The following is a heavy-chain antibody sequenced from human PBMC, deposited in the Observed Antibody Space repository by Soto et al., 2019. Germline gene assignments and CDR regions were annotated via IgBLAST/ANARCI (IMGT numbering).Heavy chain of an antibody. CDR3: ARDPYCTNGVCSPWFDP. D-gene: IGHD2-8*01. J-gene: IGHJ5*02. CDR2: ISHDGSNK. V-gene: IGHV3-30-3*01. Sequence: QVQLVESGGGVVQPGRSLRLSCAASGFTFSSYAMHWVRQAPGKGLEWVAVISHDGSNKYYADSVKGRFTISRDNSKNTLYLQMNSLRAEDTAVYYCARDPYCTNGVCSPWFDPWGQGTLVTVSS. CDR1: GFTFSSYA.